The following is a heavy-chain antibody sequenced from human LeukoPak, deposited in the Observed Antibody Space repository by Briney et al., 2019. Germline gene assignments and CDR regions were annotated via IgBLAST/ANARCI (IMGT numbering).Heavy chain of an antibody. V-gene: IGHV1-46*01. Sequence: EASVNVSCKPSGYTFTTYYIHWVRQTPGQGLEWMGIINPIGGTTDYAQTFRGRVTMTRDTSTSTVYMELSSLRSEDTAVYYCARQQGLQNLNFDYWGQGTLVTASS. CDR3: ARQQGLQNLNFDY. CDR1: GYTFTTYY. CDR2: INPIGGTT. D-gene: IGHD4-11*01. J-gene: IGHJ4*02.